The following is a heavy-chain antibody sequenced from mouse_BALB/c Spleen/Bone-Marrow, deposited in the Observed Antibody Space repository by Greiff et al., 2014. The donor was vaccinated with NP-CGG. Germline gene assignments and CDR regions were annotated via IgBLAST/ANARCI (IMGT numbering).Heavy chain of an antibody. Sequence: EVQLVESGGGLVKPGGSLKLSCAASGFTFSDYYMYWVRQTPEKRLEWVATISDGGSYTYYPDSMKGRFTISRDNAKNNLYLQMSSLKSEDTAMYYCARSGERYGAMDYWGQGTSVTVFS. J-gene: IGHJ4*01. V-gene: IGHV5-4*02. CDR1: GFTFSDYY. D-gene: IGHD1-1*02. CDR3: ARSGERYGAMDY. CDR2: ISDGGSYT.